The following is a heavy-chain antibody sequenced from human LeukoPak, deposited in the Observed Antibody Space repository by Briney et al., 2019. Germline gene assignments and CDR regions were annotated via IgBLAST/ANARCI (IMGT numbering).Heavy chain of an antibody. CDR2: ISWGGSII. Sequence: GGSLRLSCAASGFIFSSYETNWVRQAPGKGLEGVSYISWGGSIIYYADSVRGGFTISTDNAKNSLYLHMNSLRAEDTAVYYCARFARFGDLQGGGYFDYWGQGTLVTVSS. V-gene: IGHV3-48*03. J-gene: IGHJ4*02. CDR1: GFIFSSYE. CDR3: ARFARFGDLQGGGYFDY. D-gene: IGHD3-16*01.